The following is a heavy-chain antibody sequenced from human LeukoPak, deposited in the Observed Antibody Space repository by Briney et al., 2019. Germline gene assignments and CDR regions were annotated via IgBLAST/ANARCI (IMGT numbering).Heavy chain of an antibody. J-gene: IGHJ6*02. D-gene: IGHD6-19*01. CDR1: GFTLSSNG. V-gene: IGHV3-30*02. Sequence: GGSLRLSCAASGFTLSSNGMHWVRQAPGKGLEWVAFIKHDGDNKYYADSVKGRFTISRDNAKNSLYLQMNSLRAEDTALYYCAKDSSEDYYGMDVWGQGTTVTVSS. CDR2: IKHDGDNK. CDR3: AKDSSEDYYGMDV.